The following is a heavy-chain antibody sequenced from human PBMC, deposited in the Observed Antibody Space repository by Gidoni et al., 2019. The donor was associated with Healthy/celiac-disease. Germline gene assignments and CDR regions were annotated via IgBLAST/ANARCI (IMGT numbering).Heavy chain of an antibody. Sequence: QVQLVQSGAEVKKPGSSVKVPCKASGGTFSSYAISRVRQAPGQGLEWMGGIIPIFGTANYAQKFQGRVTITADESTSTAYMELSSLRSEDTAVYYCATDFYSSGWYQGYYYYGMDVWGQGTTVTVSS. V-gene: IGHV1-69*01. CDR2: IIPIFGTA. CDR1: GGTFSSYA. J-gene: IGHJ6*02. CDR3: ATDFYSSGWYQGYYYYGMDV. D-gene: IGHD6-19*01.